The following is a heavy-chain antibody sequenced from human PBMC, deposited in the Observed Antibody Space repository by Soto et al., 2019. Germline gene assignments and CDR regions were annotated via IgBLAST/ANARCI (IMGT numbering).Heavy chain of an antibody. D-gene: IGHD1-26*01. CDR3: ARNNKSGLDY. CDR2: INPSADST. J-gene: IGHJ4*02. V-gene: IGHV1-46*01. Sequence: ASVKVSCKASGYSFTNYYIHCVLQSPGHGLEWMGMINPSADSTSYAQQFRGRVTMTRDTSTTTVYMELSSLRSEDTAVFYCARNNKSGLDYWGQGTLVTVSS. CDR1: GYSFTNYY.